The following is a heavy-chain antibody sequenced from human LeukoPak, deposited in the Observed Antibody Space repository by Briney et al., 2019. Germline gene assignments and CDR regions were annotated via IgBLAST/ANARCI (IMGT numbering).Heavy chain of an antibody. CDR2: ITTSGGAS. Sequence: TGGSLRLSCAASGFTFSNFAMTWVRQAPAKGLEWVSAITTSGGASYYADSVKGRFTISRDNSKDTLYLQMNDVRAEDTAVYYCTTWQWLAKGRNFDYWGQGTLVTVSS. V-gene: IGHV3-23*01. CDR1: GFTFSNFA. D-gene: IGHD6-19*01. CDR3: TTWQWLAKGRNFDY. J-gene: IGHJ4*02.